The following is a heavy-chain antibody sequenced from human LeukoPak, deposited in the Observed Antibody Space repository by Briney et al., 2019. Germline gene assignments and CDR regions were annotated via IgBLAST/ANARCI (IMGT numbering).Heavy chain of an antibody. V-gene: IGHV3-72*01. J-gene: IGHJ3*02. CDR3: AISTSRDGIDI. CDR1: GFTFSDHY. CDR2: SRNKANGYTT. D-gene: IGHD2-2*01. Sequence: PGGSLRLSCAASGFTFSDHYMDWVRQAPGEGLEWVGRSRNKANGYTTEYAASVKGRFTISRDDSKNSLYLQMNSLETEDTAIYYCAISTSRDGIDIWGQGTMVTVSS.